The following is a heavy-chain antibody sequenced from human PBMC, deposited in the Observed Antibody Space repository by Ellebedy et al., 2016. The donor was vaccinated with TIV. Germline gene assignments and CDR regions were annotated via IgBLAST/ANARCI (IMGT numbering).Heavy chain of an antibody. D-gene: IGHD6-19*01. J-gene: IGHJ2*01. CDR1: GYTFTSYG. CDR2: ISAYNGNT. CDR3: AIVPAVAGTAFYWYFDL. Sequence: ASVKVSCKASGYTFTSYGISWVRQAPGQGLEWMGWISAYNGNTNYAQKLQGRVTMTTGTSTSTAYMELRSLRSDDTAVYYCAIVPAVAGTAFYWYFDLWGRGTLVTVSS. V-gene: IGHV1-18*04.